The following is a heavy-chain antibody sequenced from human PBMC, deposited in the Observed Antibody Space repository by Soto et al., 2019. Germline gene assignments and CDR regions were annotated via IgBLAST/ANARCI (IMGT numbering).Heavy chain of an antibody. Sequence: ASVKVSCKASGYTVTGYDLHWIRQAPGQGLQWMGWMRPDSGGANYAQKFQGRVSMTRDTSTSTFYMELSRLASDDTAVYYCARDPHEGVYDYWGQGTQVTVSS. V-gene: IGHV1-2*02. CDR3: ARDPHEGVYDY. J-gene: IGHJ4*02. CDR2: MRPDSGGA. CDR1: GYTVTGYD. D-gene: IGHD3-16*01.